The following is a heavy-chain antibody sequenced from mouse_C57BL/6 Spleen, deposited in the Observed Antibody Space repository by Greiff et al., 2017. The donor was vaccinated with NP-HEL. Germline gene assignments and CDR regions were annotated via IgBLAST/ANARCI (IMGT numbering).Heavy chain of an antibody. Sequence: QVQLKQPGAELVMPGASVKLSCKASGYTFTSYWMHWVKQRPGQGLEWIGEIDPSDSYTNYNQKFKGKSTLTVDKSSSTAYMQLSSLTSEDSAVYYCARPTVSYFDYWGQGTTLTVSS. J-gene: IGHJ2*01. V-gene: IGHV1-69*01. CDR2: IDPSDSYT. CDR1: GYTFTSYW. CDR3: ARPTVSYFDY.